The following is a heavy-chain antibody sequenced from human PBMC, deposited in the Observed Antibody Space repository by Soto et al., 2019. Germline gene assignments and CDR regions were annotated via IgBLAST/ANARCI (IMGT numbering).Heavy chain of an antibody. CDR3: ARGSSWPDAFDI. Sequence: ASVKVSCKASGGTFSSYAISWVRQAPGQGLEWMGGIIPIFGTANYAQKFQGRVTITADESTSTAYMELSSLRSEDTAVYYCARGSSWPDAFDIWGQGTMVTVSS. CDR2: IIPIFGTA. D-gene: IGHD2-2*01. CDR1: GGTFSSYA. J-gene: IGHJ3*02. V-gene: IGHV1-69*13.